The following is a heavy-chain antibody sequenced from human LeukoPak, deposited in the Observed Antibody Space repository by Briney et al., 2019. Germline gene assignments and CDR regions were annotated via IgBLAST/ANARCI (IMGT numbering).Heavy chain of an antibody. V-gene: IGHV3-48*01. CDR1: GFTFSTHS. CDR2: ISGTGSTL. J-gene: IGHJ4*02. CDR3: ARDVEYFAPGSSYYGGVLDY. Sequence: PGESLRLSCAASGFTFSTHSMHWVRQAPGKGLEWISYISGTGSTLYYADSVTDRFTISRDNTKNSLYLQMNSLRAEDTAVYYCARDVEYFAPGSSYYGGVLDYWGQGILVTVSS. D-gene: IGHD3-10*01.